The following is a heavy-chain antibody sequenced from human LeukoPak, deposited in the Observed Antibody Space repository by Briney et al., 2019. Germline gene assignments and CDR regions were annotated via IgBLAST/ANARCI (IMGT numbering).Heavy chain of an antibody. CDR2: ISASDGST. CDR3: ARSHNYYDNSGYLY. CDR1: GFTFSNYA. Sequence: PGGSLRLSCAASGFTFSNYAMSWVRQAPDKGLEWVSGISASDGSTYYADSLKGRFTISRDNAKNTLYLQMNSLSAEDSAVYYCARSHNYYDNSGYLYWGQGTLVTVSS. D-gene: IGHD3-22*01. J-gene: IGHJ4*02. V-gene: IGHV3-23*01.